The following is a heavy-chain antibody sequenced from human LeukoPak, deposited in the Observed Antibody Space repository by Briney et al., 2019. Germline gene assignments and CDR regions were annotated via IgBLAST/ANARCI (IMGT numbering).Heavy chain of an antibody. Sequence: PSQTLSLTCTVSGGSISSGGYYWSWIRQHPGKGLEWIGYIYYSGSTYYNPSLKSRVTISVDTSKNQFSLKLSSVTAADTAVYYCARHGEGGDNSQIVVVPAATHYYFDYWGQGTLVTVSS. J-gene: IGHJ4*02. D-gene: IGHD2-2*01. CDR3: ARHGEGGDNSQIVVVPAATHYYFDY. V-gene: IGHV4-31*03. CDR1: GGSISSGGYY. CDR2: IYYSGST.